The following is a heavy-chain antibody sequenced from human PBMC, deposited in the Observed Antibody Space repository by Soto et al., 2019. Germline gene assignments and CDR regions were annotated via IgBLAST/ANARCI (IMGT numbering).Heavy chain of an antibody. CDR3: ARDQSRQIWFGESTFDY. D-gene: IGHD3-10*01. J-gene: IGHJ4*02. CDR1: GFTFSSYA. Sequence: QVQLVESGGGVVQPGGSLGLSCAASGFTFSSYAMHWVRRPPGKGLEWVAVISYDGSNKYYADSVKGRFTISRDNSKNTLYLQMNSLRAEDTAVYYCARDQSRQIWFGESTFDYWGQGTLVTVSS. CDR2: ISYDGSNK. V-gene: IGHV3-30-3*01.